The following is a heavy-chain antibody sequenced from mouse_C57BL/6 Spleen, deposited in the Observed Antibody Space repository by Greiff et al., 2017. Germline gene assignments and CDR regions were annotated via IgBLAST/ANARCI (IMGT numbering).Heavy chain of an antibody. D-gene: IGHD2-4*01. J-gene: IGHJ4*01. Sequence: EVKLVESGGGLVQPKGSLKLSCAASGFSFNTYAMNWVRQAPGTGSEWVARLRSKSNNYATYYADSVKDRFTISGDCSESMLYLQMNNLKTEDTAMYYCVRQSYDYDGLYYAMDYWGQGTSVTVSS. CDR1: GFSFNTYA. CDR2: LRSKSNNYAT. CDR3: VRQSYDYDGLYYAMDY. V-gene: IGHV10-1*01.